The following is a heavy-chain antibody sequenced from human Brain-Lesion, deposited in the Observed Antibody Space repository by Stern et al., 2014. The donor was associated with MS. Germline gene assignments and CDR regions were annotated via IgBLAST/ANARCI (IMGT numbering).Heavy chain of an antibody. CDR2: INLNTGGT. V-gene: IGHV1-2*02. J-gene: IGHJ6*02. CDR3: ARDQRGITIFGVVTDYYYLGMDG. CDR1: GYIFTGYY. D-gene: IGHD3-3*01. Sequence: VQLEESGAEVKKPGASVKVSCKTSGYIFTGYYIHWVRQAPGQGLEWMAWINLNTGGTKYAQKFQGRVAMSRDTSISTAYVELSSLTSDDTAVYYCARDQRGITIFGVVTDYYYLGMDGWGQGTTVTGSS.